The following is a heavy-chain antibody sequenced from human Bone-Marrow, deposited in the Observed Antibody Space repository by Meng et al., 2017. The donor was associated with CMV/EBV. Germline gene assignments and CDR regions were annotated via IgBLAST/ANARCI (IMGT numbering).Heavy chain of an antibody. CDR2: ISSSSSYI. CDR3: ARESPVARPDY. J-gene: IGHJ4*02. CDR1: GFTFSSYS. Sequence: GESLKISCAASGFTFSSYSMNWVRQAPGKGLEWVSSISSSSSYIYYADSVKGRFTISRDNAKNSLYLQMNSLRAEDTAVYYCARESPVARPDYWGQGTLVTVS. V-gene: IGHV3-21*01. D-gene: IGHD2-15*01.